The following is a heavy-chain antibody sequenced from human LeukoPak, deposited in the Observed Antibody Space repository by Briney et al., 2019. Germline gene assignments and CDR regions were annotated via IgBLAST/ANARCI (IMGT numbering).Heavy chain of an antibody. CDR3: GKEGGA. CDR2: IGGRGGST. D-gene: IGHD3-16*01. V-gene: IGHV3-23*01. CDR1: GFRFSDFT. J-gene: IGHJ5*02. Sequence: GGSLRLSCAASGFRFSDFTMTWVRQAPGKGPEWVSAIGGRGGSTYYADSLGGRFTISRDNSKDMLYLQMISPKVEDTATYYCGKEGGAWGQGTKVTVSS.